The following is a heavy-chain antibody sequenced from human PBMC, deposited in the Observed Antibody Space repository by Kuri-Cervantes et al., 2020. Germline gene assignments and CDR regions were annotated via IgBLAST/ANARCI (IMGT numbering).Heavy chain of an antibody. D-gene: IGHD2-21*02. J-gene: IGHJ6*02. V-gene: IGHV1-2*04. CDR3: ARSGGDDRYYYYYGMDV. CDR2: MNPNSGGT. CDR1: GYTFTSYD. Sequence: ASVKVSCKASGYTFTSYDINWVRQATGQGLEWMGWMNPNSGGTNYAQKFQGWVTMTRDTSISTAYMELSRLRSDDTAVYYCARSGGDDRYYYYYGMDVWGQGTTVTVSS.